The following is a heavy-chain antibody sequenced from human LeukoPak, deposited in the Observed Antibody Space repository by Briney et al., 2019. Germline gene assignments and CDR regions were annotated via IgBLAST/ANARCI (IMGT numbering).Heavy chain of an antibody. Sequence: GGSLRLSCAASGFTFSSYAMSWVRQAPGKGLEWVPAISGSGGSTYYADSVKGRFTISRDNSKNTLYLQMNSLGAEDTAVYYCARDHDFWSGGGYWGQGTLVTVSS. J-gene: IGHJ4*02. V-gene: IGHV3-23*01. CDR3: ARDHDFWSGGGY. D-gene: IGHD3-3*01. CDR1: GFTFSSYA. CDR2: ISGSGGST.